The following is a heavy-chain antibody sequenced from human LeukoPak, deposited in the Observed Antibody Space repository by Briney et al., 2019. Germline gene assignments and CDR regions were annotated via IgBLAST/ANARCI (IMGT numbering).Heavy chain of an antibody. D-gene: IGHD6-13*01. J-gene: IGHJ5*02. CDR2: IVVGSGNT. Sequence: VASVKVSCKASGFTFTSSAMQWVRQARGQRLEWIGWIVVGSGNTNYAQKFQERVTITRDMSTSTAYMELSSLRSEDTAVYYCAATAAAGTVRWLDPWGQRPLVTVSS. CDR1: GFTFTSSA. V-gene: IGHV1-58*02. CDR3: AATAAAGTVRWLDP.